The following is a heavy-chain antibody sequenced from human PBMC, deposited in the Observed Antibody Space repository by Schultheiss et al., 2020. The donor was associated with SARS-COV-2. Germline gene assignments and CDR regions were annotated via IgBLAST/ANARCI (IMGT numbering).Heavy chain of an antibody. J-gene: IGHJ5*02. Sequence: GGSLRLSCSASGFTFSSYAMHWVRQAPGKGLEYVSAISSNGGSTYYADSVKGRFTISRDNSKNTLYLQMSSLRAEDTAVYYCARGRRDGYNYNWFDPWGQGTLVTVSS. V-gene: IGHV3-64D*06. D-gene: IGHD5-24*01. CDR2: ISSNGGST. CDR1: GFTFSSYA. CDR3: ARGRRDGYNYNWFDP.